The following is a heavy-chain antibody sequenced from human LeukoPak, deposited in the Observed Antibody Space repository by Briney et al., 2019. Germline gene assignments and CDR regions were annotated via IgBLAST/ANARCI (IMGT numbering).Heavy chain of an antibody. CDR2: INSDGVST. CDR3: ARGLYYYDSSGYLDY. D-gene: IGHD3-22*01. V-gene: IGHV3-74*01. J-gene: IGHJ4*02. Sequence: GGSLRLSCAASGFTFSSYWMHWVRQAPGKELVWVSRINSDGVSTSCADSVKGRFTISRDNAKNTLYLQMNSLRAEDTAVYYCARGLYYYDSSGYLDYWGQGTLVTVSS. CDR1: GFTFSSYW.